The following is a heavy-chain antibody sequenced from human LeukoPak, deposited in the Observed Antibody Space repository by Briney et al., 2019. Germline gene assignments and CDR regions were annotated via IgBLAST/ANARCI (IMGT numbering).Heavy chain of an antibody. J-gene: IGHJ4*02. D-gene: IGHD3-9*01. CDR3: ARGDYDILTGYPSYYFDY. CDR2: IIPIFGTT. V-gene: IGHV1-69*06. CDR1: GYTFTSYY. Sequence: ASVKLSCKASGYTFTSYYMHWVRQAPGQGLEWMGEIIPIFGTTNYAQKFQGRVTITADKSTSTAYMELSSLRSEDTAVYYCARGDYDILTGYPSYYFDYWGQGTLVTVSS.